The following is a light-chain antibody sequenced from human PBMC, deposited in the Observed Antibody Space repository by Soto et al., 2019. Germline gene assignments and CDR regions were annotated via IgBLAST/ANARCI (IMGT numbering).Light chain of an antibody. CDR2: DVS. J-gene: IGLJ2*01. CDR3: SSYTSRSSLEV. Sequence: QSALTQPASVSGSPGQSITISCTGISSDVGGYIYVSWYQQHPGKAPKLMIYDVSNRPSGVSNRFSGSKSGNTASLTISGLQAEDEADYYCSSYTSRSSLEVFGGGTKLPS. CDR1: SSDVGGYIY. V-gene: IGLV2-14*03.